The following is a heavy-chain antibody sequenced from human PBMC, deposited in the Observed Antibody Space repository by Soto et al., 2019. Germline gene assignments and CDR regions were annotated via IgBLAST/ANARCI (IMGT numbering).Heavy chain of an antibody. D-gene: IGHD3-10*01. CDR3: ARDRLYGSGSGWFDP. Sequence: SETLSLTCTVSGGSTSSYYWSWIRQPPGKGLEWIGYIYYSGSTNYNPSLKSRVTISVDTSKNQFSLKLSSVTAADTAVYYCARDRLYGSGSGWFDPWGQGTLVTVSS. CDR2: IYYSGST. CDR1: GGSTSSYY. V-gene: IGHV4-59*01. J-gene: IGHJ5*02.